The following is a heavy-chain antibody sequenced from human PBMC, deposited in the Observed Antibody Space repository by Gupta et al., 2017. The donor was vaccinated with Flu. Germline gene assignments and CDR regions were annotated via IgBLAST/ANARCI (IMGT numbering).Heavy chain of an antibody. CDR3: ATVTSGC. CDR2: INPDGSST. Sequence: EMQLVESGGCLVQTGGSLRLCCAASGFSFSSPYLQWVRQAPGKGLVWVSRINPDGSSTTYAESVKGRFTISRDNAKNTLYLQMNSLGDDDTAVYYCATVTSGCWGQGTLVTASS. V-gene: IGHV3-74*03. D-gene: IGHD4-17*01. CDR1: GFSFSSPY. J-gene: IGHJ4*02.